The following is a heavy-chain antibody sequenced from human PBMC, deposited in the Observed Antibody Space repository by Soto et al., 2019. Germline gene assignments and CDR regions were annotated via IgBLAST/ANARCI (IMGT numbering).Heavy chain of an antibody. CDR1: GFTFSSYG. CDR3: ARDPPNSGSYYDYGSDY. Sequence: LRLSCAASGFTFSSYGMHWVRQAPGKGLEWVAVIWYDGSNKCYADSVKGRFTISRDNSKNTLYLQMNSLRAEDTAVYYCARDPPNSGSYYDYGSDYWGQGTLVTVSS. J-gene: IGHJ4*02. D-gene: IGHD1-26*01. V-gene: IGHV3-33*01. CDR2: IWYDGSNK.